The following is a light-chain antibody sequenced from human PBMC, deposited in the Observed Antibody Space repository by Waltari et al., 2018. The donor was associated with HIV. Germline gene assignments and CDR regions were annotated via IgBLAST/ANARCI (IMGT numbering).Light chain of an antibody. CDR3: SSYSARGFVV. CDR2: EVY. J-gene: IGLJ3*02. CDR1: TSDIRAFNF. V-gene: IGLV2-14*01. Sequence: HSALTQPASVSGSPGQSITISCTGPTSDIRAFNFVSWYQQSPGRAPKLIIFEVYSRPSGISDRFSGSKSGVTASLTISALRAEDEADYFCSSYSARGFVVFGGGTKVTVL.